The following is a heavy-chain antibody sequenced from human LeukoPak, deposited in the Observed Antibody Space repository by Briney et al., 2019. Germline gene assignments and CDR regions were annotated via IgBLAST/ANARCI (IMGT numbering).Heavy chain of an antibody. J-gene: IGHJ5*01. Sequence: PSETLSLTCTVSGGYISSYYWSWIRQPPGKGLDWIGYIYYSGSTNYNPSLKSRVTISVDTSKNQFSLKVISVTAADTAVYYCARQRGGITTVQGATSRGNWFDSWGQGTLVTVSS. V-gene: IGHV4-59*08. D-gene: IGHD3-10*01. CDR3: ARQRGGITTVQGATSRGNWFDS. CDR2: IYYSGST. CDR1: GGYISSYY.